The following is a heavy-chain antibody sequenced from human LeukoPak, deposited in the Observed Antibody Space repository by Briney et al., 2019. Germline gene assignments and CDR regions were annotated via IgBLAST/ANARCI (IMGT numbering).Heavy chain of an antibody. CDR1: GFTFSSYG. J-gene: IGHJ6*03. CDR3: AELGITMIGGV. V-gene: IGHV3-48*04. D-gene: IGHD3-10*02. CDR2: ISSSGSTI. Sequence: KRGGSLRLSCAASGFTFSSYGMSWVRQAPGKGLEWVSYISSSGSTIYYTDSVKGRFTISRDNAKNSLYLQMNSLRAEDTAVYYCAELGITMIGGVWGKGTTVTISS.